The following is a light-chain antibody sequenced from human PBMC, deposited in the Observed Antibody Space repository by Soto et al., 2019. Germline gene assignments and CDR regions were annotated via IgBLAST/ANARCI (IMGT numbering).Light chain of an antibody. CDR2: GAS. CDR3: QQTYAAPFT. J-gene: IGKJ3*01. V-gene: IGKV1-39*01. Sequence: DIQMAQSPSSLSASVGDTITITCRASRNINTYLNWYQQKPGKAPKLLIFGASSLQSGVPSRFSGSGSMTDFTLTINSLQPEDFATYCCQQTYAAPFTFGPGTKVDSK. CDR1: RNINTY.